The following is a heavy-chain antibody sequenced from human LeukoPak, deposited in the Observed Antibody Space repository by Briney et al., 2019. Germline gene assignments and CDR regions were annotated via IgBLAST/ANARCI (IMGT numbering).Heavy chain of an antibody. CDR3: ARQSGGATVTTIFGY. V-gene: IGHV4-39*01. Sequence: SETLSLTCTVSGASITSSSHYWVWIRQPPGKGLEWIGSLFYSGSTSYNPSLKSRVTISVDTSKNQFSLKLSSVTAADTAVYYCARQSGGATVTTIFGYWGQGTLVTVSS. CDR1: GASITSSSHY. J-gene: IGHJ4*02. D-gene: IGHD4-17*01. CDR2: LFYSGST.